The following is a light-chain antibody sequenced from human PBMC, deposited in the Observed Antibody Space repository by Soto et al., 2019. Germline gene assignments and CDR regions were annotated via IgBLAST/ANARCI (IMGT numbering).Light chain of an antibody. J-gene: IGKJ3*01. Sequence: EIVLTQSPATLSLSPGERATLSCRASQSISSYLAWYQQKPDQAPRLLIYDASNRATGIPARFSGSRSGTDFTLTISRLEPEDFPVYDCHQRRNWPLSFGPGNKVDIK. CDR2: DAS. V-gene: IGKV3-11*01. CDR3: HQRRNWPLS. CDR1: QSISSY.